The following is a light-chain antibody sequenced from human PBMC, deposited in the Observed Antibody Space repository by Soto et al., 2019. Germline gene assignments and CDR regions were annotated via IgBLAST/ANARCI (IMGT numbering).Light chain of an antibody. CDR1: SSDVGAYNL. V-gene: IGLV2-23*01. Sequence: QSVLTQPASVSGSPGQSITVSCTGTSSDVGAYNLVSWYQQHPGKAPRLIIYEGTKRPSGISDRFSGSKSDNTPSLTISGLRAEDEAHYHCCSYAGSRTFVFGGGTK. CDR2: EGT. CDR3: CSYAGSRTFV. J-gene: IGLJ3*02.